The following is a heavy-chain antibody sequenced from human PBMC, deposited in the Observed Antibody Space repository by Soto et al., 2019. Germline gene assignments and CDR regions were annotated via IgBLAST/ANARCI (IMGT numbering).Heavy chain of an antibody. CDR1: GGYFSGYY. D-gene: IGHD3-3*01. V-gene: IGHV4-34*01. Sequence: SETLSLTCAVYGGYFSGYYWSWIRQHPGKGLEWIGEINHSGSTNYNPSLKSRVTISVDTSKNQFSLKLSSVTAADTAVYYCARGQSARRHILEWLFDSTMDVWGKGTTVTVSS. CDR3: ARGQSARRHILEWLFDSTMDV. J-gene: IGHJ6*04. CDR2: INHSGST.